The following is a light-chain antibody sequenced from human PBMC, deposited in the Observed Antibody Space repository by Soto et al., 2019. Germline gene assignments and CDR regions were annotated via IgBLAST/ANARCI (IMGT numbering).Light chain of an antibody. J-gene: IGKJ5*01. V-gene: IGKV1-39*01. CDR3: QQTYTTPIT. CDR1: QTISSS. CDR2: ASS. Sequence: DIQMTQSPSSLSASVGDRVTITYRASQTISSSLNWYQQRPGKAPNLLIYASSSLQSGVPPRFSGSGSGTDFTLTISSLQPEDFATYYCQQTYTTPITFGQGTRLDIK.